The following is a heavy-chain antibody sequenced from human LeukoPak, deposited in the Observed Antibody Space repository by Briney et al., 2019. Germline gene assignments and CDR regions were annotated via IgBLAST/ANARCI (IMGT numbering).Heavy chain of an antibody. CDR1: GFTFSSYS. D-gene: IGHD1-14*01. V-gene: IGHV4-4*07. CDR3: ARDRSLDGYNDY. CDR2: IYSSGSA. Sequence: GSLRLSCAASGFTFSSYSMNWVRQAPGKGLEWIGRIYSSGSANYNPSLRSRVTMSVDMSKNQFSLKVTSVTAADTAVYYCARDRSLDGYNDYWGQGTLVTVSS. J-gene: IGHJ4*02.